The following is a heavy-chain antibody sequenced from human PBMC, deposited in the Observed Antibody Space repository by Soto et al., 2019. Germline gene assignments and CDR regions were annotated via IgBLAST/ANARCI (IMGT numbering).Heavy chain of an antibody. J-gene: IGHJ4*02. V-gene: IGHV3-30*18. Sequence: PGGSLRLSCAASGFAFSSYGMHWVRQAPGKGLEWVAVISYDGSNKYYADSVKGRFTISRDNSKNTLYLQMNSLRAEDTAVYYCAKDVGNSGYDYPAFDYWGQGTLVTVSS. CDR2: ISYDGSNK. CDR1: GFAFSSYG. CDR3: AKDVGNSGYDYPAFDY. D-gene: IGHD5-12*01.